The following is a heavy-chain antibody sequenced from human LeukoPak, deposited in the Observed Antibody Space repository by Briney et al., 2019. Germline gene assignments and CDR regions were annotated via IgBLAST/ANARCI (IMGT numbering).Heavy chain of an antibody. J-gene: IGHJ3*02. CDR2: INTNTGNP. CDR1: GYTITSYA. CDR3: VTSSLVVVTAIGAFGI. V-gene: IGHV7-4-1*02. Sequence: GASVKVSCKASGYTITSYAMNWVRQAPGQGLEWMGWINTNTGNPTYAQGFTGRFVFSLDTSVSTAYLQISSLKAEDTAVYYCVTSSLVVVTAIGAFGIWGQGTLVTVSS. D-gene: IGHD2-21*02.